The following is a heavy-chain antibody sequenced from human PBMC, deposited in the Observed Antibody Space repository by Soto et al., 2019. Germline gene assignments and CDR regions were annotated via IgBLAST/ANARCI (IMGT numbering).Heavy chain of an antibody. CDR1: GFRFSRYC. V-gene: IGHV3-21*01. D-gene: IGHD3-22*01. J-gene: IGHJ4*02. CDR3: ARGPLYYYDSSAPESKQNFDY. Sequence: GWSIILSSSASGFRFSRYCMNWVRWTPGKGPQTVSSISSSSSYIYYAASVKGRFTISRDNAKNSLYLQMNSLRAEDTAVYYCARGPLYYYDSSAPESKQNFDYWGQGPLVTVSS. CDR2: ISSSSSYI.